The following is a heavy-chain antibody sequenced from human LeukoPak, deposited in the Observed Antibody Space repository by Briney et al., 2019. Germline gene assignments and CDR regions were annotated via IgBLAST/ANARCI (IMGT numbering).Heavy chain of an antibody. D-gene: IGHD5-18*01. V-gene: IGHV1-18*01. CDR2: ISAYNGNT. Sequence: ASVKVSCKASGYTFTSYGISWVRQAPGQGLEWMGWISAYNGNTNYAQKLQGRVTMTTDTSTSTAYMELRSLRSDDTAVYYCAREQVTNIQLGEFDPWGQGTLVTVSS. CDR3: AREQVTNIQLGEFDP. J-gene: IGHJ5*02. CDR1: GYTFTSYG.